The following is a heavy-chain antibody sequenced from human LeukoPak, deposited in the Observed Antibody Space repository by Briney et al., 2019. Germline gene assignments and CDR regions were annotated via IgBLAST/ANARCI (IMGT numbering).Heavy chain of an antibody. CDR2: INHSGST. CDR1: GVSISSYY. CDR3: ARVLYCSSTSCSIDY. D-gene: IGHD2-2*01. Sequence: PSETLSLTCTVSGVSISSYYWSWIRQPPGKGLEWIGEINHSGSTNYNPSLKSRVTISVDTSKNQFSLKLSSVTAADTAVYYCARVLYCSSTSCSIDYWGQGTLVTVSS. V-gene: IGHV4-34*01. J-gene: IGHJ4*02.